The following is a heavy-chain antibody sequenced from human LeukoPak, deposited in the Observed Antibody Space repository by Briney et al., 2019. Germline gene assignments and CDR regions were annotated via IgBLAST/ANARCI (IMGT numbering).Heavy chain of an antibody. D-gene: IGHD4-17*01. V-gene: IGHV4-39*01. CDR2: IHYTGRG. CDR3: ARHFDNGDYKKTFDI. J-gene: IGHJ3*02. Sequence: SETLSLTCSVFGGSISSTTYYWVWIRQPPGKGLVCIASIHYTGRGYYNPSLKSRVTISADTSKNHFSMKLSSVTAADTAVYYCARHFDNGDYKKTFDIWGQGTMVTVSS. CDR1: GGSISSTTYY.